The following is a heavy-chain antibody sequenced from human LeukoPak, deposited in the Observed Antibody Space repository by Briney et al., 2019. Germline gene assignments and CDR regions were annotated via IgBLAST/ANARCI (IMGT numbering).Heavy chain of an antibody. D-gene: IGHD2-2*01. Sequence: SQTLSLTCTVSGGSISSGGYYWSWIRQHPGKGLEWIGYIYYSGSTYYNPSLKSRVTISVDTSKNQFSLKLSSVTAEDTAMYYCAREFPPHCSSTSCYPDHWGQGTLVTVAS. CDR3: AREFPPHCSSTSCYPDH. CDR2: IYYSGST. CDR1: GGSISSGGYY. V-gene: IGHV4-31*03. J-gene: IGHJ5*02.